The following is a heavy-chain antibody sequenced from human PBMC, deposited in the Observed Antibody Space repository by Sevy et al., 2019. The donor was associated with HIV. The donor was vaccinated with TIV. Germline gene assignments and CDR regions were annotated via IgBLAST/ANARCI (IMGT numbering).Heavy chain of an antibody. D-gene: IGHD6-13*01. CDR3: ARETAADAFDV. J-gene: IGHJ3*01. CDR2: IGLSGDT. CDR1: AFTFSSYD. Sequence: GGSLRLSCAATAFTFSSYDMHWVHQVAGKGLEWVSSIGLSGDTYFAGSVKGRFTISRDNVKYYLYLQMSSLRAGDTAVYYCARETAADAFDVWGQGTFVTVSS. V-gene: IGHV3-13*01.